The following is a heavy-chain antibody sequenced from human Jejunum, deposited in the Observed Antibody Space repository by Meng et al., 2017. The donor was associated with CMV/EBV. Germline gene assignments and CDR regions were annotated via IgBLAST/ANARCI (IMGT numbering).Heavy chain of an antibody. J-gene: IGHJ5*02. D-gene: IGHD1-26*01. Sequence: RLSCAASGFTFSSYTMSWVRQAPGKGLEWVSSISSGSGYMYYADSVKGRFTISRENAKNSLYLQMNSLRAEDTAVYYCARALGSGSSWGQGTLVTVSS. CDR3: ARALGSGSS. CDR2: ISSGSGYM. CDR1: GFTFSSYT. V-gene: IGHV3-21*01.